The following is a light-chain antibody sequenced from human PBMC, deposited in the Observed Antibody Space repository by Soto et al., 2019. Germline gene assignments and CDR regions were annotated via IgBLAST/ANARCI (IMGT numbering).Light chain of an antibody. Sequence: QSALTQPASVSGSPGQSITISCTGTSSDVGGYIYVSWYQQHPGKAPKLMIYDVTDRPSGVSNRFSGSKSVNTASLTISGLQAKDEADYYCSSYTSSGTLGFGTGTKLTVL. V-gene: IGLV2-14*01. CDR1: SSDVGGYIY. J-gene: IGLJ1*01. CDR2: DVT. CDR3: SSYTSSGTLG.